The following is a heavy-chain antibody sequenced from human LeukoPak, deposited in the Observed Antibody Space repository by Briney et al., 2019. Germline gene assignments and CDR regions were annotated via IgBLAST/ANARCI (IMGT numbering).Heavy chain of an antibody. D-gene: IGHD1-26*01. J-gene: IGHJ4*02. CDR3: ARERGWELPSSFDS. Sequence: GGSLRLCCAASGFTLNDNWMSWVREAPGKGLEWLANIKPDGGDKYYVDSVKRRFTISRDKGNNSMCLQMNSLRAEDTAVYYCARERGWELPSSFDSWGQGTLVTVSS. CDR1: GFTLNDNW. V-gene: IGHV3-7*01. CDR2: IKPDGGDK.